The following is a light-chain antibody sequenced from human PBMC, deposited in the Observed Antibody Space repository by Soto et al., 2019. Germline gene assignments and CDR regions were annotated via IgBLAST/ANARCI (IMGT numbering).Light chain of an antibody. CDR1: SSDVGGYNY. V-gene: IGLV2-11*01. J-gene: IGLJ2*01. Sequence: QSALTQPRSVSGSPGLSVTITCTGTSSDVGGYNYVSWYQEHPGKAPKLMIFDVSKRPSGVPDRFSGSKSGNTASLTISGLQAEDEADYYSCSFAGNYGVVFGGGTKVTVL. CDR3: CSFAGNYGVV. CDR2: DVS.